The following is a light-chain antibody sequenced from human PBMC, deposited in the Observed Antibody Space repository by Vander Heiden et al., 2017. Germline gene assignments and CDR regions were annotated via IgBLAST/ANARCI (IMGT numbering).Light chain of an antibody. CDR3: QQYGSSLYT. CDR1: QSVSSSY. V-gene: IGKV3-20*01. Sequence: DIVLTQSPGTLSLSPGERATLSCRASQSVSSSYLAWYQQKPGQAPRLLSYGASSRATGIPDRFSGSGSGTDFTLTISRLEPEDFAVYYCQQYGSSLYTFGQGTKLEIK. CDR2: GAS. J-gene: IGKJ2*01.